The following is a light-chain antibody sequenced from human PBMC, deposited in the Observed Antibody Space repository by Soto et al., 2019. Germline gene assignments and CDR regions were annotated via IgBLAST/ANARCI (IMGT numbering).Light chain of an antibody. CDR1: RSLLYTNGKTY. Sequence: VVTQTPLSLSVTPGQPASISCKSSRSLLYTNGKTYLYWYLQRPGQPTQPLIYEVSNRFSGMPYRFRGGVSGTDFTLKISRVETEDVGVYYCMQSIELPLTFGGGTKVEIK. J-gene: IGKJ4*01. CDR2: EVS. CDR3: MQSIELPLT. V-gene: IGKV2D-29*01.